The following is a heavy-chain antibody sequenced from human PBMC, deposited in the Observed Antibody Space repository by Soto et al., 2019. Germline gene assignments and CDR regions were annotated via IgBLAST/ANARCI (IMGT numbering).Heavy chain of an antibody. D-gene: IGHD1-1*01. CDR2: ISGSGGST. CDR1: GFTFSSYA. Sequence: GESLKISCAASGFTFSSYAMSWVRQAPGKGLEWVSGISGSGGSTYYAASVKGRFTISRDNSKNTLYLQMNSLRAEDTAVYYCANGELERRYFDFWGQGTLVTVSS. CDR3: ANGELERRYFDF. V-gene: IGHV3-23*01. J-gene: IGHJ4*02.